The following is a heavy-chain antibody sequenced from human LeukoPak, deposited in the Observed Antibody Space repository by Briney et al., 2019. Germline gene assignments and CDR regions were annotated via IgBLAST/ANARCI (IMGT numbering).Heavy chain of an antibody. V-gene: IGHV1-46*01. CDR2: INPSGGST. CDR3: ARTARWEGRLDPYYFDY. J-gene: IGHJ4*02. D-gene: IGHD1-26*01. CDR1: GYTFTNYY. Sequence: GASVKVSCKASGYTFTNYYMHWVRQAPGQGLEWMGIINPSGGSTNYAQKFQGRVTITADESTSTAYMELSSLRSEDTAVYYCARTARWEGRLDPYYFDYWGQGTLVTVSS.